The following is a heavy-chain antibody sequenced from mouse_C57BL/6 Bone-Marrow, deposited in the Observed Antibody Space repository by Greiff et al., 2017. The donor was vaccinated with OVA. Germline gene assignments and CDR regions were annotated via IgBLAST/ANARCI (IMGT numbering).Heavy chain of an antibody. CDR3: AVLRYPYYFDY. CDR1: GFTFSSYA. D-gene: IGHD1-1*01. J-gene: IGHJ2*01. Sequence: EVQVVESGGGLVKPGGSLKLSCAASGFTFSSYAMSWVRQTPEKRLEWVATISDGGSYTYYPDNVKGRFTISRDNAKNNLYLQMSHLKSEDTAMDYCAVLRYPYYFDYWGQGTTLTVSS. V-gene: IGHV5-4*01. CDR2: ISDGGSYT.